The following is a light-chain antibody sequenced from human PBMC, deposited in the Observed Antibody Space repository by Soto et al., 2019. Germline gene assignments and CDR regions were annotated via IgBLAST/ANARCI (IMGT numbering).Light chain of an antibody. CDR2: AAS. J-gene: IGKJ4*01. V-gene: IGKV1-6*01. CDR1: QGIGTD. Sequence: AIQMTQSPSSLSASVGDRVTVTCRASQGIGTDLVWYQQKPGKAPKLLTFAASTLQSGVPSRFSGSGSGTDFTLTISSLQPEDFATYFCLQDFSYPLTFGGGTKLEI. CDR3: LQDFSYPLT.